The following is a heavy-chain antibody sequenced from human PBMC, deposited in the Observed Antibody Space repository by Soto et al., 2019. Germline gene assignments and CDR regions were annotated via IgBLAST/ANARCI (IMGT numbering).Heavy chain of an antibody. V-gene: IGHV1-3*01. CDR3: ARAISGYVT. Sequence: QVQLVQSGAEVKKPGASVKLSCKASGITYNTYAIHWVRQAPGQGLEWMGWINAGNGDTRYSQNFQGRVTLTRDTSASTVYMDLGSLKCEDTGIYYCARAISGYVTWGQGTLVTVSS. CDR1: GITYNTYA. D-gene: IGHD5-12*01. J-gene: IGHJ4*02. CDR2: INAGNGDT.